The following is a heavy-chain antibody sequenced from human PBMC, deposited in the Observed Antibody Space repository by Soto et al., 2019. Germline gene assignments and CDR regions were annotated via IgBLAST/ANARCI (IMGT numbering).Heavy chain of an antibody. CDR3: ARSYDSTAFDP. D-gene: IGHD3-22*01. J-gene: IGHJ5*02. V-gene: IGHV4-31*03. CDR1: GGSISSGGYY. CDR2: IYYSGST. Sequence: SETLSLTCTVSGGSISSGGYYWSWIRQHPGKGLEWIGYIYYSGSTYYNPSLKSRVTISVDTSKNQFSLKLSSVTAADTAVYYCARSYDSTAFDPWGQGTLVTVSS.